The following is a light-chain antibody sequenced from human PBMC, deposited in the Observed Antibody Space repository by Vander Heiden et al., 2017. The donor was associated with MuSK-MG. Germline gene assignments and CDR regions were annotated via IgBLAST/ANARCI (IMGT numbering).Light chain of an antibody. CDR1: SLGAKY. V-gene: IGLV3-1*01. CDR2: QDT. J-gene: IGLJ2*01. Sequence: SYELTQPPSVSVSPGQTASITCSGDSLGAKYASWYQQRPGQSPVLVIFQDTKRPSGIPERFSGSNSGNTATLTICGTQAMDEADYYCQVWDTNTAHVVFGGGTKLTVL. CDR3: QVWDTNTAHVV.